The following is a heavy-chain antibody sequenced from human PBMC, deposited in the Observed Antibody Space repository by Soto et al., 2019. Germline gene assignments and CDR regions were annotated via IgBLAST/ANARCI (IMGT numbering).Heavy chain of an antibody. CDR2: IKSKSCGGTT. CDR3: TSEKGWRQSPLDS. Sequence: LVESGGGLVKTGGSIRLSCAASGFIFRNVWMSWVRQAPGKGLEWVGRIKSKSCGGTTDYAAPVEGRVAITRDDSKSILYLQMTSLTIEYTAVYFCTSEKGWRQSPLDSWGQGALVTVSS. J-gene: IGHJ5*01. CDR1: GFIFRNVW. V-gene: IGHV3-15*01. D-gene: IGHD4-4*01.